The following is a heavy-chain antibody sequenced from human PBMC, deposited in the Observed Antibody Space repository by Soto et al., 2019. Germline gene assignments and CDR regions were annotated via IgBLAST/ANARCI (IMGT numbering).Heavy chain of an antibody. CDR1: GYPVTAYY. CDR2: INPATGAA. J-gene: IGHJ3*02. Sequence: QLHLVQSGAVVKKPGASVTVSCSASGYPVTAYYMHWVRQAPGRGLEWMGGINPATGAAKYTQTFRGRVTRTRDTSSRTVFMELSGLTSWGPAVFYGPGGGGVGVAGSAAFDMWGQGTLVTVSS. D-gene: IGHD3-3*01. CDR3: PGGGGVGVAGSAAFDM. V-gene: IGHV1-2*02.